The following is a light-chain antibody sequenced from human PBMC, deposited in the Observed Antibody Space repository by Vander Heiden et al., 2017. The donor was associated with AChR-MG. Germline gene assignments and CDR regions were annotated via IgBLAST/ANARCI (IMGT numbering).Light chain of an antibody. V-gene: IGLV1-47*01. J-gene: IGLJ2*01. CDR2: RNN. CDR1: SSNIGSNY. CDR3: AEWDDSLRVL. Sequence: QSVLTQPPSASGTPGQRVTISCSGSSSNIGSNYVYWYQQLPGTAPKLLIYRNNQRPSGVPDRFSGSKSGTSASLAISGLRSEDEADYYCAEWDDSLRVLFGGGTKL.